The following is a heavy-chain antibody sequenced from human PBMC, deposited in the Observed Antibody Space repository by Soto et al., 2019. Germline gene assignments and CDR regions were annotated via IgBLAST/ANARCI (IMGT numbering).Heavy chain of an antibody. CDR1: GFTFSSYA. Sequence: LRLSCAASGFTFSSYAMSWVRQAPGKGLEWVSAISGSGGSTYYADSVKGRFTISRDNSKNTLYLQMNSLRAEDTAVYYCAKAYGSGSYYRHFDYWGQGTLVTVSS. D-gene: IGHD3-10*01. V-gene: IGHV3-23*01. CDR2: ISGSGGST. J-gene: IGHJ4*02. CDR3: AKAYGSGSYYRHFDY.